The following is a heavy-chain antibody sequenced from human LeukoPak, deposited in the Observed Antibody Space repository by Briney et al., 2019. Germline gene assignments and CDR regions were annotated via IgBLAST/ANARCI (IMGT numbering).Heavy chain of an antibody. V-gene: IGHV3-23*01. J-gene: IGHJ4*02. D-gene: IGHD6-19*01. CDR3: AKESSGGWYFDY. CDR1: GFTFSSYS. Sequence: GGSLRLSCAASGFTFSSYSMNWVRQASGKGLEWVSSIPASGGSTYYADSVKGRFTISRDNSKNSLYLQMNSLRAEDTAVYYCAKESSGGWYFDYWGQGTLVTVSS. CDR2: IPASGGST.